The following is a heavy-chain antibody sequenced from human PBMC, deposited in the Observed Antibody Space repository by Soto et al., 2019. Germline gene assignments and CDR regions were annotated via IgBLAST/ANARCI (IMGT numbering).Heavy chain of an antibody. CDR3: VRGGYFYDSSGYPEYYFDY. CDR2: MSADNGNT. D-gene: IGHD3-22*01. J-gene: IGHJ4*02. Sequence: QVQLMQSGAEVKKPGASVKVSCKASGYTFIIYGISWVRQAPGQGLEWMGWMSADNGNTNYAQNFQGRVTMTTDTSTSTAYMELRSLRSDDTAVYYCVRGGYFYDSSGYPEYYFDYWGQGTLVTVSS. CDR1: GYTFIIYG. V-gene: IGHV1-18*01.